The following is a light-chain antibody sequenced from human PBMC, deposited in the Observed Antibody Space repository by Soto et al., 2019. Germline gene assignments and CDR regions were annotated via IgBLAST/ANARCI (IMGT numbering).Light chain of an antibody. CDR1: QNVNSN. CDR2: GAS. J-gene: IGKJ2*01. Sequence: VMTQSPATLSVSPGERATLSCRASQNVNSNLAWYQQKPGQAPRLLNSGASTRASGVPSRFSGSGSGTEFTLTISGLQSEDFAVYYCQQYNNWPRTFGQGTNLEI. V-gene: IGKV3-15*01. CDR3: QQYNNWPRT.